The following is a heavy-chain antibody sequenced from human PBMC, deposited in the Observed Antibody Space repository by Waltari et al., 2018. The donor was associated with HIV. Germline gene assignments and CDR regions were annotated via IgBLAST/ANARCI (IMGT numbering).Heavy chain of an antibody. CDR3: ARANIVVVPAASEYYYYYYGMDV. D-gene: IGHD2-2*01. CDR2: IYYSGST. Sequence: QVQLQESGPGLVKPSETLSLTCTVSGGSISSYYWSWIRPPPGTGLACFGYIYYSGSTNYNPSLKSRVTISVDTSKNQFSRKLSSVTAADTAVYYCARANIVVVPAASEYYYYYYGMDVWGQGTTVTVSS. CDR1: GGSISSYY. J-gene: IGHJ6*02. V-gene: IGHV4-59*01.